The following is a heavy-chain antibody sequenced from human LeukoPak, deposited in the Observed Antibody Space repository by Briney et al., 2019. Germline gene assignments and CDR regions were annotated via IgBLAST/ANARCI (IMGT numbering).Heavy chain of an antibody. V-gene: IGHV1-69*13. Sequence: ASVNVSCKASGGTFSSYAISWVRQAPGQGLEWMGGIIPIFGTANYAQKFQGRVTITADESTSTAYMELSSLRAEDMALYYCAKGRAAAGIGYYFDYWGQGTLVTVSS. CDR3: AKGRAAAGIGYYFDY. J-gene: IGHJ4*02. CDR1: GGTFSSYA. D-gene: IGHD6-13*01. CDR2: IIPIFGTA.